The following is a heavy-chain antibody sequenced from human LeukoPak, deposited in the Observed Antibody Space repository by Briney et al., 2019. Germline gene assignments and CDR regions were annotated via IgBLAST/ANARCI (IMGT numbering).Heavy chain of an antibody. CDR1: GGSISSSNYY. CDR2: IYYSGNT. V-gene: IGHV4-39*01. J-gene: IGHJ3*01. Sequence: PSETLYLTCTVSGGSISSSNYYWGWIRQPPGKGLEWIGSIYYSGNTYYNPSLKSRVTISVDTSKNQFSLKLTSVTAADTAVYYCAHFKGGSFDFWGQASMATVSS. CDR3: AHFKGGSFDF. D-gene: IGHD1-26*01.